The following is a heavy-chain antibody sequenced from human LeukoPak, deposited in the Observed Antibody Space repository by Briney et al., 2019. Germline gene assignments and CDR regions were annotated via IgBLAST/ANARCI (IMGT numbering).Heavy chain of an antibody. Sequence: ASVKVSCKASGYTFTSYAMNWVRQAPGQGLEWMGWINTNTGNPTYAQGFTGRFVFSLDTSVSTAYLQISSLKAEDTAVYYCAREYDFWSGYYFTGPPYGMDVWGQGTTVTVSS. CDR2: INTNTGNP. CDR1: GYTFTSYA. CDR3: AREYDFWSGYYFTGPPYGMDV. V-gene: IGHV7-4-1*02. D-gene: IGHD3-3*01. J-gene: IGHJ6*02.